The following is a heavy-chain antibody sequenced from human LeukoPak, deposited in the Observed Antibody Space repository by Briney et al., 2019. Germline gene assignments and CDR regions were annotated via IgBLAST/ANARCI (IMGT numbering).Heavy chain of an antibody. CDR3: ARDMSGYDLTLDY. D-gene: IGHD5-12*01. CDR1: GFTFSSHG. CDR2: ITSGTRT. J-gene: IGHJ4*02. Sequence: GGSLRLSCAASGFTFSSHGMNWVRQAPGKGLEWVSGITSGTRTYYADSVKGRFAISRDNSKNTLYLQMNSLRAEDTAVYYCARDMSGYDLTLDYWGQGTLVTVSS. V-gene: IGHV3-23*01.